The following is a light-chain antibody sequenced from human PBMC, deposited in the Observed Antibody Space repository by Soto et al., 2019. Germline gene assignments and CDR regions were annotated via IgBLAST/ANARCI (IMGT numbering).Light chain of an antibody. Sequence: PGERATLSCRASQSISSNYLAWYQQKPGQSPKLLIYGASIRATGVPDRFSGCGSGTDFSLTINRLEPEDFAVYFCQHYVDSPLTFGQGTKVEV. CDR1: QSISSNY. CDR3: QHYVDSPLT. J-gene: IGKJ1*01. CDR2: GAS. V-gene: IGKV3-20*01.